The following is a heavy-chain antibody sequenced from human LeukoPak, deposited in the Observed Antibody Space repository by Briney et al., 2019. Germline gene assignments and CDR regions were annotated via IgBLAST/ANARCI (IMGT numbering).Heavy chain of an antibody. V-gene: IGHV6-1*01. Sequence: SQTLSLTCALSGDSVSSNTAAWNWIRQSPSRGLEWLGRTYYTSNWHNDYAVSLKSRISINPDTSKNQFSLQLNSGTPEDTAIYYCARSYSSGWYGIDVWGQGTTVTVSS. CDR3: ARSYSSGWYGIDV. CDR2: TYYTSNWHN. J-gene: IGHJ6*02. CDR1: GDSVSSNTAA. D-gene: IGHD6-19*01.